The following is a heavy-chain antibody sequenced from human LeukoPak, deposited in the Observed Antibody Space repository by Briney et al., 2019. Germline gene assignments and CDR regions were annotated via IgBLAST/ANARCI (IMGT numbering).Heavy chain of an antibody. CDR2: VDHTGST. D-gene: IGHD2-2*01. V-gene: IGHV4-59*01. CDR3: ARFVVVRGPMEYYYYYMDV. J-gene: IGHJ6*03. CDR1: DDSITMYY. Sequence: SETLSLTFTVSDDSITMYYWTWIRQPPGTGLEWIGYVDHTGSTKFNPSLNGRVSISRDTSNNFFSLRLSSVTAADTAVFFCARFVVVRGPMEYYYYYMDVWGRGTTVIVSS.